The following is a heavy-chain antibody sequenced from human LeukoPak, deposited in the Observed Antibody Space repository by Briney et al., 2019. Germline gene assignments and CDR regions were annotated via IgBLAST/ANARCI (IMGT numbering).Heavy chain of an antibody. CDR3: ARDIGPPYSGYDYRAYYMDV. J-gene: IGHJ6*03. CDR2: INPIFGTA. Sequence: SVKVSCKASGGTFSSYAISWVRQAPGQGLEWMGGINPIFGTANYAQKFQGRVTITTDESTSTAYMELSSLRSEDTAVYYCARDIGPPYSGYDYRAYYMDVWGKGTTVTVSS. V-gene: IGHV1-69*05. D-gene: IGHD5-12*01. CDR1: GGTFSSYA.